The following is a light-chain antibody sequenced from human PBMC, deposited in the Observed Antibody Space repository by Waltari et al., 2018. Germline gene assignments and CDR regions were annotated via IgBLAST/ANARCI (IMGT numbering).Light chain of an antibody. Sequence: QSALTQPASVSGSPGQSLTISCPGPSDDVGGSDYVSWYQHHPGKAPKLIIYDVSDRPSGVSNRFSGSRSANTASLAISGLQAEDEAHYYCGSYTSSDTWIFGGGTKLTVL. CDR1: SDDVGGSDY. CDR3: GSYTSSDTWI. CDR2: DVS. J-gene: IGLJ2*01. V-gene: IGLV2-14*03.